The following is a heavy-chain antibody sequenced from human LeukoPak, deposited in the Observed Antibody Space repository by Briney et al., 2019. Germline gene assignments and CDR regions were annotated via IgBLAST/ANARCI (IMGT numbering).Heavy chain of an antibody. CDR3: AKARGQWLVDFDY. D-gene: IGHD6-19*01. V-gene: IGHV3-30*02. CDR2: IRYDGSNK. Sequence: GGSLRLSCAASGFTFSSYGMHWVRQAPGKGLEWAAFIRYDGSNKYYADPVKGRFTISRGNSKNTLYLQMNSLRAEDTAVYYCAKARGQWLVDFDYWGQGTLVTVSS. J-gene: IGHJ4*02. CDR1: GFTFSSYG.